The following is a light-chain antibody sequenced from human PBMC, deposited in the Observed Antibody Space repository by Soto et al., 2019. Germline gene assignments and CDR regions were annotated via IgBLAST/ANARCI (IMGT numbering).Light chain of an antibody. J-gene: IGKJ4*01. CDR2: AAS. CDR1: QSISDS. Sequence: DIQMTQSPSSLSASVGDRVTISVRASQSISDSLNWYQHKPGTAPKLLIYAASSLQSGVPSRFSGGGSGTDFTLTISSLQPEDFVTYFCQQSFSFPATFGGGTKVDIK. V-gene: IGKV1-39*01. CDR3: QQSFSFPAT.